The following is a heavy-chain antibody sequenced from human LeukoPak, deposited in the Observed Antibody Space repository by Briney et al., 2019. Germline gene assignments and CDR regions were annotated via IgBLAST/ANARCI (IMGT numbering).Heavy chain of an antibody. J-gene: IGHJ4*02. D-gene: IGHD4-23*01. CDR1: GYTFAGYY. CDR2: INPNSGGT. Sequence: ASVKVSCRASGYTFAGYYIHWVRQAPGQGLEWMGWINPNSGGTDYAQKFQDRGTMTRDTSINTAYMDLNRLRSDDTAVYYCARVLYLVGGTYFGYWGQGTLVTVSS. V-gene: IGHV1-2*02. CDR3: ARVLYLVGGTYFGY.